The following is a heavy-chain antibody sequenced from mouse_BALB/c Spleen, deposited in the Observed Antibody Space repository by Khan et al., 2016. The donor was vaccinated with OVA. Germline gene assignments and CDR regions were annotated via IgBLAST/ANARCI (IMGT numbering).Heavy chain of an antibody. Sequence: VQLKQSGPGVVKPSQSLSLTCTVTGYSITSDYAWNWIRQFPGNKLEWMGYISYSGNTKYNPSLKSRISITRDTSKNQFFLQLNFVTIEDTATYYCARIQGGDFDYWGQGTTLTVSS. CDR1: GYSITSDYA. J-gene: IGHJ2*01. D-gene: IGHD3-2*02. V-gene: IGHV3-2*02. CDR3: ARIQGGDFDY. CDR2: ISYSGNT.